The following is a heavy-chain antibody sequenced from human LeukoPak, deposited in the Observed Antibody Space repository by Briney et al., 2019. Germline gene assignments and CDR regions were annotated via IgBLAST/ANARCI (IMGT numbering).Heavy chain of an antibody. CDR1: GFTFSSYA. CDR2: ISGSGGST. CDR3: AKGADALIPAAGSVFDY. D-gene: IGHD6-13*01. J-gene: IGHJ4*02. V-gene: IGHV3-23*01. Sequence: GGSLRLSCAASGFTFSSYAMSWVRQVPGKGLEWVSAISGSGGSTDYADSVKGRVTISRDNSKNTLYLQMNSLRAEDTALYYCAKGADALIPAAGSVFDYWGQGTLVTVSS.